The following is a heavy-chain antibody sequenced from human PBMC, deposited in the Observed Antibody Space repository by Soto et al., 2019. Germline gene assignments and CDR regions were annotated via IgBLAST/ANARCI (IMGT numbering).Heavy chain of an antibody. CDR1: GGSISSYY. J-gene: IGHJ4*02. CDR3: ASGITYGDYDPYYFDY. D-gene: IGHD4-17*01. V-gene: IGHV4-59*08. Sequence: SETLSLTCTVSGGSISSYYWSWIRQPPGKGLEWIGYIYYSGSTNYNPSLKSRVTISVDTSKNQFSLKLSSVTAADTAVYYCASGITYGDYDPYYFDYWGQGTLVTVSS. CDR2: IYYSGST.